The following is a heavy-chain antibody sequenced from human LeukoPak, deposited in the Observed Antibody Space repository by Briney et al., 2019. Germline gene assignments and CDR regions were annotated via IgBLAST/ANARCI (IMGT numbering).Heavy chain of an antibody. Sequence: SETLSLTCTVSGGSISSYYWSWIRQPAGKGLEWIGHIYTSGSTKYNPSLKGRVTMSVDTSKNQFSLNLSSVTAADAAVYYCARVSSKATVRGLITKKNYYYYYMDVWGKGTTVIISS. CDR2: IYTSGST. CDR3: ARVSSKATVRGLITKKNYYYYYMDV. D-gene: IGHD3-10*01. V-gene: IGHV4-4*07. J-gene: IGHJ6*03. CDR1: GGSISSYY.